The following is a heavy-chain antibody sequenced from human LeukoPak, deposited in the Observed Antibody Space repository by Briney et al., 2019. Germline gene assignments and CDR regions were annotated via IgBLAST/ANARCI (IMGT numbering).Heavy chain of an antibody. Sequence: SVKVSCKASGGTFSSYAISWVRQAPGQGLEWMGGIIPIFGTANYAQKFQGRVTITADESTSTAYMELSSLRSEDTAVYYCARGTDSSGYYGGGSNFIIDYWGQGTLVTVSS. V-gene: IGHV1-69*01. CDR1: GGTFSSYA. CDR2: IIPIFGTA. CDR3: ARGTDSSGYYGGGSNFIIDY. D-gene: IGHD3-22*01. J-gene: IGHJ4*02.